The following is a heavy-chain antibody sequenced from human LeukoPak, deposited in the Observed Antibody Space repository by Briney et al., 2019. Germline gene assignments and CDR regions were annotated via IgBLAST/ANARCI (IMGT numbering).Heavy chain of an antibody. D-gene: IGHD3-22*01. J-gene: IGHJ4*02. CDR3: AQGSGQYYEY. Sequence: GGSLRLSCAASGFTFSTNYMSWVRQAPEKGLGWVGRIKSKSAGGTTDFAAPVKGRFTISRDDSKNTLYLQMNSLTSEDTAVYYCAQGSGQYYEYWGQGTLVTVSS. CDR1: GFTFSTNY. V-gene: IGHV3-15*01. CDR2: IKSKSAGGTT.